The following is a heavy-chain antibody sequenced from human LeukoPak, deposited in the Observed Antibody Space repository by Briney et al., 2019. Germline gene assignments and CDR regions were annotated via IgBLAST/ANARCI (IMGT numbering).Heavy chain of an antibody. Sequence: GESLKISCKGSGISSTNSWIGWVRQMPGKGLDWMGIIYLGDSETRYSPSFRGQVTISADKSISTAYLQWSSLKASDTAMYYCARHGYYYGMDVWGQGTTVTVSS. CDR3: ARHGYYYGMDV. J-gene: IGHJ6*02. CDR1: GISSTNSW. CDR2: IYLGDSET. V-gene: IGHV5-51*01.